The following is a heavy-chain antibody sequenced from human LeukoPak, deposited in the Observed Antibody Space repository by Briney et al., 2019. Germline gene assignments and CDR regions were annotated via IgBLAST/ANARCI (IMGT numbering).Heavy chain of an antibody. Sequence: SETLSLTCTVSGGSISNYYWSWIRQPPGKGLEWIGEINHSGSTNYNPSLKSRVTISVDTSKNQFSLKLSSVTAADTAVYYCARGGGYSYDYWGQGTLVTVSS. D-gene: IGHD5-18*01. CDR1: GGSISNYY. V-gene: IGHV4-34*01. CDR2: INHSGST. CDR3: ARGGGYSYDY. J-gene: IGHJ4*02.